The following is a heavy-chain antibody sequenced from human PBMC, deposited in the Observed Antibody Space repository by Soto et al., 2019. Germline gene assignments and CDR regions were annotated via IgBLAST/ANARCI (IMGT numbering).Heavy chain of an antibody. J-gene: IGHJ4*02. CDR1: GGSIDSYH. Sequence: SETLSLTCTVSGGSIDSYHWNYIRQPAGKGLEWIGRIYTSGSTTYNPSLKSRVTMSVDTSKNQFSLKLSSVTAADTAVYYCARGDCSGGSCYVFDYWGQGTLVTVSS. CDR2: IYTSGST. V-gene: IGHV4-4*07. CDR3: ARGDCSGGSCYVFDY. D-gene: IGHD2-15*01.